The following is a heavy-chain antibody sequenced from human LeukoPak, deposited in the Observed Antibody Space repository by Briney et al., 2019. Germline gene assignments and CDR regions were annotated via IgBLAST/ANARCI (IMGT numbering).Heavy chain of an antibody. Sequence: SETLSLTCSVSCGSISSDYWIWIRQPPGKGLEWVGYIYYSGRTFYNPSLKSRVTMPVDTSKNQFSLKLSSVTAADTALYYCARGFYSPAYWGQGTLVTVSS. CDR3: ARGFYSPAY. J-gene: IGHJ4*02. D-gene: IGHD4-11*01. V-gene: IGHV4-59*01. CDR2: IYYSGRT. CDR1: CGSISSDY.